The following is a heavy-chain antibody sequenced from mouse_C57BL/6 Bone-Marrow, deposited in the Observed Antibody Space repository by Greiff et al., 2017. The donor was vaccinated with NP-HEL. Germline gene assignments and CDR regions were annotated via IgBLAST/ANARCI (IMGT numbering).Heavy chain of an antibody. V-gene: IGHV1-18*01. CDR1: GYTFTDYN. J-gene: IGHJ1*03. CDR2: INPNNGGT. Sequence: EVQLQQSGPELVKPGASVKIPCKASGYTFTDYNMDWVKQSHGKSLEWIGDINPNNGGTIYNQKFKGKATLTVDKSSSTAYMELRSLTSEDTAVYYCARSKITTVVFDVWGTGTTVTVSS. D-gene: IGHD1-1*01. CDR3: ARSKITTVVFDV.